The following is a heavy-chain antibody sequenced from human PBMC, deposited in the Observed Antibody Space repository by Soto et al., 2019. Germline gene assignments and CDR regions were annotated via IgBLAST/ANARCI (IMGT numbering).Heavy chain of an antibody. CDR1: GGSISSSSYY. CDR3: ARHPYYDFWSGYYGYFDY. V-gene: IGHV4-39*01. CDR2: IYYSGST. J-gene: IGHJ4*02. D-gene: IGHD3-3*01. Sequence: QLQLRESGPGLVKPSETLSLTCTVSGGSISSSSYYWGWIRQPPGKGLEWIGSIYYSGSTYYNPSLKSRVTISVDTSKNKFSLKLSYVTAADTAVYYCARHPYYDFWSGYYGYFDYWGQGTLVTVSS.